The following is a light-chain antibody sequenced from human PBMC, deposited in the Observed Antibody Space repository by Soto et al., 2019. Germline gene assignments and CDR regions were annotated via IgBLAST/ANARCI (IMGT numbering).Light chain of an antibody. CDR2: DAS. Sequence: EIVLTQSPATLSLSPGERATLSCRASQRVSSYLAWYQQKPGQDPRLLIYDASNRATGIPARFSGSGSGTDFTLTISSLEPEDFAVYYWQQRSNWPPYTFGQGTKLEIK. CDR1: QRVSSY. CDR3: QQRSNWPPYT. J-gene: IGKJ2*01. V-gene: IGKV3-11*01.